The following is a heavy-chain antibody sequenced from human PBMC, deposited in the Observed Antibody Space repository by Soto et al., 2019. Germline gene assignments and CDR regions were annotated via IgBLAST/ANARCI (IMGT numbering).Heavy chain of an antibody. J-gene: IGHJ3*02. Sequence: QVQLVQSGAEVKKPGASVKVSCKASGYTFTSYAMHWVRQAPGQRLEWMGWINAGNGNTKYSQKFQGRVTITRDTSASTAYMELSSLRSEDTAVYYCARGYDILTGYYNAFDIWGQGTMVTVSS. CDR3: ARGYDILTGYYNAFDI. CDR1: GYTFTSYA. CDR2: INAGNGNT. D-gene: IGHD3-9*01. V-gene: IGHV1-3*01.